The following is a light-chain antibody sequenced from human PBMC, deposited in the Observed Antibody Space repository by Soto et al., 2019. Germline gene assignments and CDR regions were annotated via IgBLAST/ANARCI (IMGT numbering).Light chain of an antibody. CDR2: SNS. J-gene: IGLJ3*02. CDR1: SSNIGSNT. Sequence: QSVLTQPPSASGTPGQRVTISCSGSSSNIGSNTVNWYQRLPGTAPKLFIFSNSQRPSGVPDRFSGSKSDTSASLAISGLQSEDEADYYCATWDDSPNAWVFGGGTKLTVL. CDR3: ATWDDSPNAWV. V-gene: IGLV1-44*01.